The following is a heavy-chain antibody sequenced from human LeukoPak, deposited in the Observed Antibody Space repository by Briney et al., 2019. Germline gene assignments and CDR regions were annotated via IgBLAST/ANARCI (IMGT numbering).Heavy chain of an antibody. CDR3: ARVQSSVRYSGYFQH. CDR1: GGTFSSYA. D-gene: IGHD3-10*01. Sequence: SVKVSCKASGGTFSSYAISWVRQAPGQGLEWMGRIIPILGVANYAQKFQGRVTITADKSTSTAYMELSSLRSEDTAVYYCARVQSSVRYSGYFQHWGQGTLVTVSS. V-gene: IGHV1-69*04. CDR2: IIPILGVA. J-gene: IGHJ1*01.